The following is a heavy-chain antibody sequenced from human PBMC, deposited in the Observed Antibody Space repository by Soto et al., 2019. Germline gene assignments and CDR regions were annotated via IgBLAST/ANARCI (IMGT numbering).Heavy chain of an antibody. CDR3: ARHSVADNYFDS. CDR2: IYYTGST. D-gene: IGHD6-19*01. CDR1: GGSISSYY. Sequence: SETLSLTCTVSGGSISSYYWSWIRQPPGKGLEWIGYIYYTGSTNYNPSLKSRVTISVDTSKNQFSLKLSSVTAADTAVYYCARHSVADNYFDSWGQGALVTAPQ. J-gene: IGHJ4*02. V-gene: IGHV4-59*08.